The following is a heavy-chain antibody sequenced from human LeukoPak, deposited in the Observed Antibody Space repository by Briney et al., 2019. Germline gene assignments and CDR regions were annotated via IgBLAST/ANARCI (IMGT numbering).Heavy chain of an antibody. J-gene: IGHJ3*02. CDR3: ARSSDDSSGYYYQGAAFDI. CDR1: GYSFSSYW. D-gene: IGHD3-22*01. Sequence: GESLRISCQGSGYSFSSYWIAWVRQMPGKGLEWMGIIYPGDSDTRYSPSFQGQVTFSADESISTAYLQWSSLKASDTAMYYCARSSDDSSGYYYQGAAFDIWGQGTMVTVSS. V-gene: IGHV5-51*01. CDR2: IYPGDSDT.